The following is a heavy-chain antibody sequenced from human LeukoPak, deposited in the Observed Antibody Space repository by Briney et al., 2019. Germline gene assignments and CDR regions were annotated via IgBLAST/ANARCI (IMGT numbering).Heavy chain of an antibody. CDR2: ISWDGGST. D-gene: IGHD6-19*01. J-gene: IGHJ4*02. CDR3: AKSKSSAGWFDIDY. Sequence: GGSLRLSCAASGFTFNDYAMHWVRQAPGKGLEWVSLISWDGGSTYYADSVKGRFTISRDNSKNSLYLQMNSLRAGDTALYYCAKSKSSAGWFDIDYWGQGTLVTVSS. CDR1: GFTFNDYA. V-gene: IGHV3-43D*03.